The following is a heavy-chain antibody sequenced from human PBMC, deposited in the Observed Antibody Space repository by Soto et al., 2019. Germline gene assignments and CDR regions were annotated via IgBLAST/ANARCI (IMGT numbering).Heavy chain of an antibody. D-gene: IGHD3-22*01. J-gene: IGHJ4*02. CDR2: ISYDGSNK. Sequence: PGGSLRLSCAASGFTFSSYGMHWVRQAPGKGLEWVAVISYDGSNKYYADSVKGRFTISRDNSKNTLYLQMNSLRAEDTAVYYCAKEYEVDSSPRYYFDYWGPGTLVTVSS. CDR1: GFTFSSYG. CDR3: AKEYEVDSSPRYYFDY. V-gene: IGHV3-30*18.